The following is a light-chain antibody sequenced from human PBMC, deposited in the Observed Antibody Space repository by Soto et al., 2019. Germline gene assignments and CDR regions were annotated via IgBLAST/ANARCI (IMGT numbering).Light chain of an antibody. CDR3: QQYRNWPRT. Sequence: EIVITQSPATLSVSPGERVTLSCRASQSVRSNLAWYQQKPGQAPRILIYGASTRATGLPARFSGSGSGTDFTLAISRLQSEDFAVYYCQQYRNWPRTFGQGTKVDIK. CDR1: QSVRSN. V-gene: IGKV3-15*01. J-gene: IGKJ1*01. CDR2: GAS.